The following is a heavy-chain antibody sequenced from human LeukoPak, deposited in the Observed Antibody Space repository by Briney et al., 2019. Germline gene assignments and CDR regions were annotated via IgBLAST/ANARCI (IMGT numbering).Heavy chain of an antibody. Sequence: SQTLSLTCAISGDSVSSNSAAWNWIRQSPSRGLEWLGRTXYRSKWYNDYAVSVKSRITINPDTSKNQFSLQLNSVTPEDTAVYYCARGGYCSGGSCRIALDYWGQGTLVTVSS. CDR2: TXYRSKWYN. V-gene: IGHV6-1*01. D-gene: IGHD2-15*01. J-gene: IGHJ4*02. CDR1: GDSVSSNSAA. CDR3: ARGGYCSGGSCRIALDY.